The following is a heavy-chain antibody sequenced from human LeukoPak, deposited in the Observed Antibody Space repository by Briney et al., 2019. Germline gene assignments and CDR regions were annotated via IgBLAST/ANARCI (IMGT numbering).Heavy chain of an antibody. Sequence: GRSLRLSCAASGFTFSSCAMHWVRQAPGKGLEWVAVISYDGSNKYYADSVKGRFTISRDNSKNTLYLQMNSLRAEDTAVYYCAKLPVYNYYDSSGYYVDYWGQGTLVTVSS. D-gene: IGHD3-22*01. CDR2: ISYDGSNK. V-gene: IGHV3-30-3*02. CDR1: GFTFSSCA. J-gene: IGHJ4*02. CDR3: AKLPVYNYYDSSGYYVDY.